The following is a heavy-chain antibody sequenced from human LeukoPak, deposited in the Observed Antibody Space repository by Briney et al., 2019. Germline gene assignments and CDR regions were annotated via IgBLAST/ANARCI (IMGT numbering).Heavy chain of an antibody. D-gene: IGHD6-13*01. CDR2: IFYTGTT. CDR1: GGSMTNFY. V-gene: IGHV4-59*01. CDR3: ARDAAADPTWFDP. Sequence: ASETLSLTCTVSGGSMTNFYWSWIRQTPEKGLEWIGYIFYTGTTNYNPSLKARVTISVDTSKNQFSLKLSSVTAADTAIYYCARDAAADPTWFDPWGQGTLVTVSS. J-gene: IGHJ5*02.